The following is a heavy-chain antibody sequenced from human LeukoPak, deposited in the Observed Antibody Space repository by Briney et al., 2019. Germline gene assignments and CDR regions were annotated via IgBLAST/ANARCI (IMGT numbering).Heavy chain of an antibody. Sequence: SETLSLTCDGSGYSISSGYYWGWFRQPPGKGLGWVACIYHSGNTYYNPSLKSRVTMSVDTSKNQFSLRLTSLTAADTAVYYCARQGGSSSPYYYYYMDVWGKGTTVTVSS. CDR2: IYHSGNT. CDR1: GYSISSGYY. J-gene: IGHJ6*03. D-gene: IGHD6-13*01. V-gene: IGHV4-38-2*01. CDR3: ARQGGSSSPYYYYYMDV.